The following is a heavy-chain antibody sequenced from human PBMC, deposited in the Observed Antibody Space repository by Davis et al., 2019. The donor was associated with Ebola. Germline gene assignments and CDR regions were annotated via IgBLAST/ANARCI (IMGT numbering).Heavy chain of an antibody. J-gene: IGHJ4*02. CDR1: GFTFSSYA. CDR2: ISGSGGST. CDR3: AKGDQVGWLVPFDY. Sequence: GESLKISCAASGFTFSSYAMSWVRQAPGKGLEWVSAISGSGGSTYYADSVKGRFTISRDNSKNTLYLQMNSLRAEDTAVYYCAKGDQVGWLVPFDYWGQGTLVTVSS. V-gene: IGHV3-23*01. D-gene: IGHD6-19*01.